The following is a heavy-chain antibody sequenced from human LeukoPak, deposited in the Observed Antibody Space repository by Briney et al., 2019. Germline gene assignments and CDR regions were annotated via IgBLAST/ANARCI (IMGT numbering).Heavy chain of an antibody. J-gene: IGHJ4*02. Sequence: PGGSLRLSCAASGFTFSSYSMNWVRQAPGKGLEWVSYISSSSSTIYYADSVKGRSTISRNNVKNSLYLQMNSLRAEDTAVYYCAREEYQLLYGFDYWGQGTLVTVSS. V-gene: IGHV3-48*01. CDR2: ISSSSSTI. D-gene: IGHD2-2*02. CDR1: GFTFSSYS. CDR3: AREEYQLLYGFDY.